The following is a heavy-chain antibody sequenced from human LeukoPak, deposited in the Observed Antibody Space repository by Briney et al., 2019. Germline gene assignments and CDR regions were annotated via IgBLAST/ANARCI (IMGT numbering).Heavy chain of an antibody. CDR3: ARDNDSRDPPHFDY. CDR1: GYSFTSHY. J-gene: IGHJ4*02. D-gene: IGHD3-16*01. CDR2: INPSGSST. Sequence: ASVKVSCKASGYSFTSHYMHWVRQAPGQGLEWMGLINPSGSSTLYAQKFQGRVTITADKSTSTAYMELSSLRSEDTAVYYCARDNDSRDPPHFDYWGQGTLVTVSS. V-gene: IGHV1-46*01.